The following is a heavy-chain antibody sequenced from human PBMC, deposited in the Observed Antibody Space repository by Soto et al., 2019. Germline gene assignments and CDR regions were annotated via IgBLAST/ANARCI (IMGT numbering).Heavy chain of an antibody. CDR2: IYYSGST. J-gene: IGHJ6*03. CDR3: ARRVWGSSTSCPECYYYYMDV. V-gene: IGHV4-59*08. Sequence: SETLSLTCTVSGGSISSYYWSWIRQPPGKGLEWIGYIYYSGSTNYNPSLKSRVTISVDTSKNQFSLKLSSVTAADTAVYYCARRVWGSSTSCPECYYYYMDVWGKGTTVTVSS. CDR1: GGSISSYY. D-gene: IGHD2-2*01.